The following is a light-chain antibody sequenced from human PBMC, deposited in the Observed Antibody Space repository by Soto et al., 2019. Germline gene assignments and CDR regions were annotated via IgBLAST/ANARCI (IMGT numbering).Light chain of an antibody. CDR2: QDS. J-gene: IGLJ2*01. V-gene: IGLV3-1*01. CDR1: KLGDKY. Sequence: SYELTQPPSVSGSPGQTASITCSGDKLGDKYACWYQQKPGQSPVLVIYQDSNRPSGIPGRFSGSNSGNTATLTISGTQAMDEADYYCQAWDSSTVVFGGGTKVTVL. CDR3: QAWDSSTVV.